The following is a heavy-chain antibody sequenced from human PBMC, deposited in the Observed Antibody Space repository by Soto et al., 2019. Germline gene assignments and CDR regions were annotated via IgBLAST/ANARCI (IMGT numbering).Heavy chain of an antibody. CDR3: ERGFRAISWERDY. D-gene: IGHD1-26*01. Sequence: QVQLVQSGAEVKKPGASVKVSCKASGYTFTSYDINWVRQATGQGLEWMGWMNPNSGNTDYAQKFQGRVTMTRNTYIDTVYMELSSLRSEDTAMYYYERGFRAISWERDYWGQGTLVTVSS. CDR1: GYTFTSYD. J-gene: IGHJ4*02. CDR2: MNPNSGNT. V-gene: IGHV1-8*01.